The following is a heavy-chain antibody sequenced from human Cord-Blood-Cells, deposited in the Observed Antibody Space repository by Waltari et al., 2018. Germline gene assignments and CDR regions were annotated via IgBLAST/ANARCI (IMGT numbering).Heavy chain of an antibody. CDR2: IYTSGST. D-gene: IGHD6-19*01. Sequence: QVQLQESGPGLVKPSETLSLTCTVSGGSISSYYWSWIRQHAGKGLEWIGRIYTSGSTTYTPSLKSRGTMSVDTSKNQFSLKLSSVTAADTAVYYCATSSGWYAFDIWGQGTMVTVSS. V-gene: IGHV4-4*07. CDR3: ATSSGWYAFDI. CDR1: GGSISSYY. J-gene: IGHJ3*02.